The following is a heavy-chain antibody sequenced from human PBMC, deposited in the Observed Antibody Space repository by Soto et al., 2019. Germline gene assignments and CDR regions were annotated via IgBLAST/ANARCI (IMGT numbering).Heavy chain of an antibody. Sequence: VQLLEAGGGLVQPGGSRRVSCAASGFTFSIYAMIWVRQAQGKGLEWVSTIGGSDDKTYYAASVKGRFTISRDNSRNTLYLQLYSLRAEDTAVYYCVTDWTGKDCPCMDVWGQGTTVTVSS. CDR3: VTDWTGKDCPCMDV. V-gene: IGHV3-23*01. J-gene: IGHJ6*02. CDR1: GFTFSIYA. CDR2: IGGSDDKT. D-gene: IGHD2-8*02.